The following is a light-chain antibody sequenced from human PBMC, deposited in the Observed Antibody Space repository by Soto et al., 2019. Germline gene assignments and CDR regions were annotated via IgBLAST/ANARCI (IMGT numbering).Light chain of an antibody. CDR1: QSISSW. CDR2: KAS. V-gene: IGKV1-5*03. CDR3: QHRDT. J-gene: IGKJ2*01. Sequence: DIQMTQSPSTLSASVGDRVTITCRASQSISSWLAWYQQKPGKAPKLLIYKASSLKSGVPSRFSGSGSGTEFTLTISSLQPDDFATYYCQHRDTFGQGTKVDIK.